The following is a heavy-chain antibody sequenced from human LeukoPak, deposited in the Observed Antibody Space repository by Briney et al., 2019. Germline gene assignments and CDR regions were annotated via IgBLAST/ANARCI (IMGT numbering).Heavy chain of an antibody. V-gene: IGHV3-30*04. CDR3: ARGRSGSYLFGY. Sequence: GGSLRLSCAASGFTFSSYAMHWVLQAPGKGLEWVAVISYDGSNKYYADSVKGRFTISRDNPKNTLYLQMNSLRAEDTAVYYCARGRSGSYLFGYWGQGTLVTVSS. CDR1: GFTFSSYA. J-gene: IGHJ4*02. D-gene: IGHD3-10*01. CDR2: ISYDGSNK.